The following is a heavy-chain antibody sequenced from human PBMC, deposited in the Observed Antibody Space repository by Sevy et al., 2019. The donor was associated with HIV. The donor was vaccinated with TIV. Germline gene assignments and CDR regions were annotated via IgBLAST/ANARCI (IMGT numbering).Heavy chain of an antibody. CDR3: ASLAAASGLDYMDV. D-gene: IGHD6-13*01. CDR1: GYTLTSHY. Sequence: ASVKVSCKASGYTLTSHYMHWVRQAPGQGLEWMGISNPSGGYTRYAQKFQGRVIMTRDTSTSTAYMGLSSLRSDDTAVYYCASLAAASGLDYMDVWGKWTTVTVSS. V-gene: IGHV1-46*01. J-gene: IGHJ6*03. CDR2: SNPSGGYT.